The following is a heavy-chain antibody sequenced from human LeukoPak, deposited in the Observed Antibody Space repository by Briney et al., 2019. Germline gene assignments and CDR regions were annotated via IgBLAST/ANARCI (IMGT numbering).Heavy chain of an antibody. J-gene: IGHJ3*02. CDR3: ARDGNTAMVASNAFDI. CDR2: ISYDGSNK. D-gene: IGHD5-18*01. V-gene: IGHV3-30*04. CDR1: GFTFSSYA. Sequence: GGSLRLSCAASGFTFSSYAMHWVRQAPGKGLEWVAVISYDGSNKYYADSVKGRFTISRDNSKNTLYLQMNSLRAEDTAVYYCARDGNTAMVASNAFDIWGQGTMVTVSS.